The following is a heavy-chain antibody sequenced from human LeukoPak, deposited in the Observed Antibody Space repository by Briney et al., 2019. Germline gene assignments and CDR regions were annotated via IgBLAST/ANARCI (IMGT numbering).Heavy chain of an antibody. CDR3: ARISLGLEVRREY. V-gene: IGHV4-34*01. J-gene: IGHJ4*02. CDR2: INHSGST. Sequence: SETLSLTCAVYGGSFSGDYWSWIRQPPGKGLEWIGEINHSGSTNYNPSLKSRVTISVDTSKNQFSLKLSSVTAADTAVYYCARISLGLEVRREYWGQGTLVTVSS. CDR1: GGSFSGDY. D-gene: IGHD1-7*01.